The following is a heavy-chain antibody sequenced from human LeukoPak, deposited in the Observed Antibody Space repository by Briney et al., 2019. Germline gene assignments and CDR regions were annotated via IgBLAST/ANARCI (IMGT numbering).Heavy chain of an antibody. CDR3: ARGDTIVVVVAATFDY. CDR2: MNPNSGNT. Sequence: ASVKVSCKASGYTFTSYDINWVRQATGQGLEWMGWMNPNSGNTGYAQKFQGRVTITRNTSISTAYMELSSLRSDDTAVYYCARGDTIVVVVAATFDYWGQGTLVTVSS. J-gene: IGHJ4*02. D-gene: IGHD2-15*01. V-gene: IGHV1-8*03. CDR1: GYTFTSYD.